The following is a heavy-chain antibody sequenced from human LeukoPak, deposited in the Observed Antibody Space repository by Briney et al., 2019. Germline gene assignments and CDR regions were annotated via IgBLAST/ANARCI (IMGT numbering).Heavy chain of an antibody. CDR3: ARGLWSAHRREYYFDS. D-gene: IGHD3-3*01. CDR1: GYTFTNYA. CDR2: INAGNGDT. J-gene: IGHJ4*02. V-gene: IGHV1-3*01. Sequence: ASVKVSCKASGYTFTNYAVNWLRQAPGQRLEWMGWINAGNGDTKFSQNYQARVTITRDTSASTAYMELSSLTSEDTAVYFCARGLWSAHRREYYFDSWGQGTLVTVSS.